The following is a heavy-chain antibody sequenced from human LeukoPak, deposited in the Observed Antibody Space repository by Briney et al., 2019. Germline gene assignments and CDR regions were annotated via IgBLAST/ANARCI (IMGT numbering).Heavy chain of an antibody. J-gene: IGHJ5*02. CDR1: GGSISSYY. D-gene: IGHD5-18*01. CDR2: IYYSGST. CDR3: ARGPSGYSYGFDP. V-gene: IGHV4-59*12. Sequence: SETLSLTCTVSGGSISSYYWSWIRQPPGKGLEWIGYIYYSGSTNYNPSLKSRVTISVDRSKNQFSLKLSSVTAADTAVYYCARGPSGYSYGFDPWGQGTLVTVSS.